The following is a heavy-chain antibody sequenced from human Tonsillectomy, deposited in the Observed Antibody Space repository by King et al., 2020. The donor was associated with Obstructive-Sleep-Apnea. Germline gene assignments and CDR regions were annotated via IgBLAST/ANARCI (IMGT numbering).Heavy chain of an antibody. D-gene: IGHD3-22*01. CDR3: AKGDSRGYYLFDY. J-gene: IGHJ4*02. CDR1: GFSFSDYV. Sequence: DVQLVQSGGALVQPGGSLRLSCAASGFSFSDYVMTWVRQAPGKGLEWGSAISGSGGSTYYADSVKGRFTISRDNSKNTLYLQMNSLRAEDTAVYYCAKGDSRGYYLFDYWGQGTLVTVPS. CDR2: ISGSGGST. V-gene: IGHV3-23*04.